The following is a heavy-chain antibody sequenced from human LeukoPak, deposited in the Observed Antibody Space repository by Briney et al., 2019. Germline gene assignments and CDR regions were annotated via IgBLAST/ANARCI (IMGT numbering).Heavy chain of an antibody. D-gene: IGHD1-1*01. CDR1: GFTFSSYW. V-gene: IGHV3-7*04. Sequence: GGSLRLSCAASGFTFSSYWMSWVRQAPGKGLEWVANIHPEGNEKYHVESVKGRFTISRDNAKNSLFLQMNGLRVEDTAVYYCARGDDFSGDHWGQGTLVTVSS. CDR2: IHPEGNEK. J-gene: IGHJ4*02. CDR3: ARGDDFSGDH.